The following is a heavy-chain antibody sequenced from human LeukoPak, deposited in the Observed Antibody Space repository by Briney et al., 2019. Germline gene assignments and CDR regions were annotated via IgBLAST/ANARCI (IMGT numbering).Heavy chain of an antibody. Sequence: ASVKVSCKASGYTFTGCYMHWVRQAPGQGLEWMGWINPNSGGTNYAQKFQGRVTMTRDTSISTAYMELSRLRSDDTAVYYCARGRGRGNYEALVDYWGQGTLVTVSS. J-gene: IGHJ4*02. D-gene: IGHD3-3*01. CDR3: ARGRGRGNYEALVDY. V-gene: IGHV1-2*02. CDR2: INPNSGGT. CDR1: GYTFTGCY.